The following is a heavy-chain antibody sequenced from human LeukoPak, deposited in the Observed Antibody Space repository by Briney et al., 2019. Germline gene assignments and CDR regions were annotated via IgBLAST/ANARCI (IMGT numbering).Heavy chain of an antibody. V-gene: IGHV3-30*02. Sequence: PGGSLRLSCAASGFTFSSYAIHWVRLAPGKGREWVSFIRYDGSNEYYADSVKGRFAISRDNSKNTAYLQMNSLRGEDTAVYYCAKGRSSTSSLNALDIWGQGTLVTVSS. CDR2: IRYDGSNE. D-gene: IGHD6-13*01. CDR1: GFTFSSYA. CDR3: AKGRSSTSSLNALDI. J-gene: IGHJ3*02.